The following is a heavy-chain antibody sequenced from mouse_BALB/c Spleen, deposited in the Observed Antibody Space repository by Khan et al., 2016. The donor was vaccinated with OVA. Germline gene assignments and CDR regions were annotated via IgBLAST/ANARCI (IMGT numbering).Heavy chain of an antibody. V-gene: IGHV3-8*02. CDR1: GDSITSGF. CDR3: ARSYGSWAMDY. D-gene: IGHD1-1*01. J-gene: IGHJ4*01. CDR2: ITYSGNI. Sequence: EVQLQESGPSLVKPSQTLSLTCSVTGDSITSGFWNWIRKFPGNKFEYLGYITYSGNIYYNPSLKSRISLTRDTSKSQYYLQLNSVTTEDTATYYCARSYGSWAMDYWGQGTSVTVSS.